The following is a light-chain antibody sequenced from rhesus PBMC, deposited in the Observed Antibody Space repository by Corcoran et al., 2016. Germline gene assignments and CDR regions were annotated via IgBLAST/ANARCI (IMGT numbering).Light chain of an antibody. J-gene: IGLJ1*01. Sequence: QAALTQSPSVSGSPGQSVTISCTGTSSDIGGYNRVSWYQQHPGKAPKLKISEVSKRSSGVSDRFSGSKSGNTASLIISGLQAEDEADYYGSSYASSSAYIFGAGTRLTVL. CDR2: EVS. CDR1: SSDIGGYNR. V-gene: IGLV2-13*02. CDR3: SSYASSSAYI.